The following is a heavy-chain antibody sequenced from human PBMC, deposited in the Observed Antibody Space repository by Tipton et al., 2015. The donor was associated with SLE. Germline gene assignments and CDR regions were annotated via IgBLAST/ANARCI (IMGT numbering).Heavy chain of an antibody. CDR2: INTNTGNP. V-gene: IGHV7-4-1*02. Sequence: QSGAEVKKPGASVKVSCKASGYTFTSYAMNWVRQAPGQGLEWMGWINTNTGNPTYAQGFTGRFVFSLDTSVSTAYLQISSLKAEDTAVYYCARVPLSAGTLNFDYWGQGTLVTVSS. J-gene: IGHJ4*02. CDR3: ARVPLSAGTLNFDY. D-gene: IGHD1-1*01. CDR1: GYTFTSYA.